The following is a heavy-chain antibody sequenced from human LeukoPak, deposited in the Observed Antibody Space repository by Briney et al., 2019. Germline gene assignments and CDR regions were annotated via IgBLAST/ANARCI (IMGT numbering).Heavy chain of an antibody. D-gene: IGHD3-22*01. CDR2: INPNSGGT. Sequence: ASVKVSCKASGYTSTGYYMHWVRQAPGQGFEWMGWINPNSGGTNYAQKFQGRVTMTRDTSISTAYMELSRLRSDDTAVYYCARAGARNYYDSSGSFDYWGQGTLVTVSS. CDR3: ARAGARNYYDSSGSFDY. J-gene: IGHJ4*02. CDR1: GYTSTGYY. V-gene: IGHV1-2*02.